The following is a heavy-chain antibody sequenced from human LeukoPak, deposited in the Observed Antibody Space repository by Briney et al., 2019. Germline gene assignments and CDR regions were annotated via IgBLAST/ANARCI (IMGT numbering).Heavy chain of an antibody. CDR2: INHNGST. Sequence: SETLSLTCAVYGGSFSGYYWSWIRQPPGKGLEWIGEINHNGSTNYNPSLKSRVTISVDTSKNQFSLKLSSVTAADTAVYYCARGYSSGPDYWGQGTLVTVSS. J-gene: IGHJ4*02. CDR1: GGSFSGYY. V-gene: IGHV4-34*01. CDR3: ARGYSSGPDY. D-gene: IGHD6-19*01.